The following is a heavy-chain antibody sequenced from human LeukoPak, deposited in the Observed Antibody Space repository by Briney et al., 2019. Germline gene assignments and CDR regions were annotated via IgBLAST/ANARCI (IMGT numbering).Heavy chain of an antibody. V-gene: IGHV3-21*04. CDR2: ISSSSSYI. J-gene: IGHJ4*02. CDR3: ARDWALGTVAG. D-gene: IGHD4-23*01. CDR1: GFTFSSYS. Sequence: GGSLRLSCAASGFTFSSYSMNWVRQAPGKGREWVSSISSSSSYIYYADSVKGRFTLSRDNSKNTLYLQMNSLRAEDTAVYYCARDWALGTVAGRGQGTLVTVSS.